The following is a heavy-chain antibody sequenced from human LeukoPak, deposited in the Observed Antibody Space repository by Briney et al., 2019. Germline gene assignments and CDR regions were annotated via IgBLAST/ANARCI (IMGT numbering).Heavy chain of an antibody. J-gene: IGHJ5*02. CDR3: ASGGSGDYAIRPVNWFDP. D-gene: IGHD4-17*01. CDR1: GGSFSGYY. Sequence: SETLSLTCAVYGGSFSGYYWSWIRQPPGKGLEWIGEINHSGSTNYNPSPKSRVTISVDTSKNQFSLKLSSVTAADTAVYYCASGGSGDYAIRPVNWFDPWGQGTLVTVSS. CDR2: INHSGST. V-gene: IGHV4-34*01.